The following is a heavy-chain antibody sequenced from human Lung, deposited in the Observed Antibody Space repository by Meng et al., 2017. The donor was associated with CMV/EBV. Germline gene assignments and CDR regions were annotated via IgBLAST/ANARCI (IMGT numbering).Heavy chain of an antibody. CDR3: ITALANPPDYRWDV. CDR1: RFTFSNAW. CDR2: IKSRTDGGTT. D-gene: IGHD5-12*01. Sequence: GESXKISCPASRFTFSNAWMSWVRQAPGRGLEWVGRIKSRTDGGTTDYAAPAKGRFTISRDDSDNTLYLLMDRLKIDDTAVYYYITALANPPDYRWDVWGQGXTVTVSS. J-gene: IGHJ6*02. V-gene: IGHV3-15*01.